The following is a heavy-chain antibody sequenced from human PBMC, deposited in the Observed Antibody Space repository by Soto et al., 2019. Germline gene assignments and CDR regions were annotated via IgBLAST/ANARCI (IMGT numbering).Heavy chain of an antibody. D-gene: IGHD6-13*01. CDR2: ISDSGGSK. CDR3: AKGVLKAAGYFDY. CDR1: GFTFSSYP. Sequence: PGGALRLSCAASGFTFSSYPMRWVPQAPGKGLEWGSAISDSGGSKYYADSVKGRSTISRDNSKNTLYLQMNSLRADDTAVYYCAKGVLKAAGYFDYWGQGTLVTVSS. V-gene: IGHV3-23*01. J-gene: IGHJ4*02.